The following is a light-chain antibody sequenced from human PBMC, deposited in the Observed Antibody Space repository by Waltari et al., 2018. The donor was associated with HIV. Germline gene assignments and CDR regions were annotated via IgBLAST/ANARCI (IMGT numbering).Light chain of an antibody. V-gene: IGLV3-21*02. J-gene: IGLJ3*02. CDR2: DDR. CDR1: HFGVRD. CDR3: QVWGATNDWV. Sequence: YVLTPLPSVSVAPNQTATVACLGGHFGVRDVHWYRQRSGQAPEVVIHDDRDRAPGIPGRITGSNSGDMATLTIASVEAGDEAVYYCQVWGATNDWVFGGGTKVTVL.